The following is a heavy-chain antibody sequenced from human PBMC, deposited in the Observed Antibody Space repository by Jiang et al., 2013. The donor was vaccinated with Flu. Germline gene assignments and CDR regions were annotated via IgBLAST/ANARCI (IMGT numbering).Heavy chain of an antibody. D-gene: IGHD6-19*01. Sequence: LLKPSETLSVTCFVSGGSLSSYCWHWIRQAPGKGLEWIGESIHDGRSKYSPSLESRVTISIDTSRNQFSLRLTSVTAADTAMYSCSRGGIAVAGSPVVYGSPLEVWGQGTTVVVS. CDR1: GGSLSSYC. CDR3: SRGGIAVAGSPVVYGSPLEV. V-gene: IGHV4-34*01. J-gene: IGHJ6*02. CDR2: SIHDGRS.